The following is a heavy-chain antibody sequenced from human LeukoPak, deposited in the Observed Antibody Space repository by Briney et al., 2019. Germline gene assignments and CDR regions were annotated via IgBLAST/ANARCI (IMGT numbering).Heavy chain of an antibody. CDR1: GYTFTAYS. V-gene: IGHV1-3*03. CDR3: ARDRGAEIELWARRDHGIDV. Sequence: GASVKVSCKASGYTFTAYSIHWVRQAPGQSLEWMGWINAGNGDTTYSPEFQGRVIITRDTSASTAYMELSSLRSEDTAVYYCARDRGAEIELWARRDHGIDVWGKGTTLTVSS. D-gene: IGHD3-16*01. J-gene: IGHJ6*04. CDR2: INAGNGDT.